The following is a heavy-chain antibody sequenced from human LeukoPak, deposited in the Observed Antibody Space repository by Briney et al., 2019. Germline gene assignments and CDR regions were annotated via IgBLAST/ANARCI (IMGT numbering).Heavy chain of an antibody. CDR3: ARDHITWIQLWSHYDSSGYYGN. D-gene: IGHD3-22*01. J-gene: IGHJ4*02. CDR1: GGSISSSSHY. Sequence: SETLSLTCTVSGGSISSSSHYWGWIRQPPGKGLEWIGSIYYSGSTYYNPSLKSRVTISVDTSKNQFSLKLSSVTAADTAVYYCARDHITWIQLWSHYDSSGYYGNWGQGTLVTVSS. CDR2: IYYSGST. V-gene: IGHV4-39*07.